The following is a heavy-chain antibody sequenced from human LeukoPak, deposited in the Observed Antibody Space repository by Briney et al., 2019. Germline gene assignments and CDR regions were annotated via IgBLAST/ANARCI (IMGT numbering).Heavy chain of an antibody. V-gene: IGHV4-61*02. CDR1: GGSISSGSYY. CDR2: IYTSGST. D-gene: IGHD6-19*01. J-gene: IGHJ5*02. CDR3: ARDEGSGWYVRWFDP. Sequence: SQTLSLTCTVSGGSISSGSYYWSWIRQPAGKGLEWIGRIYTSGSTNYNPSLKSRVTISVDTSKNQFSLKLSSVTAADTAVYYWARDEGSGWYVRWFDPWGQGTLVTVSS.